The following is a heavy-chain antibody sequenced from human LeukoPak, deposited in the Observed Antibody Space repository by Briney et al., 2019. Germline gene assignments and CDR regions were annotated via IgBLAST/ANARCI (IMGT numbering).Heavy chain of an antibody. CDR1: GFTFSSYA. CDR3: ARDRNYGGTSGNTSAALDI. Sequence: GGSLRLSYAASGFTFSSYAMTWVRQAPGKGLEWVSAITGSGASTFYADSVKGRFTTSRDNAKNSLYLQMNSLRAEDTAVYYCARDRNYGGTSGNTSAALDIWGQGTMVTVSS. V-gene: IGHV3-23*01. CDR2: ITGSGAST. D-gene: IGHD4-23*01. J-gene: IGHJ3*02.